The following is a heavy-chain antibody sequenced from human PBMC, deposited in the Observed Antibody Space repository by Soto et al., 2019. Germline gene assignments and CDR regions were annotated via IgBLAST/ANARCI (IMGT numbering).Heavy chain of an antibody. J-gene: IGHJ4*02. CDR1: GFTFNNYA. CDR3: AREYSSAWKTSDY. D-gene: IGHD6-19*01. CDR2: ISDIGGNT. V-gene: IGHV3-23*01. Sequence: GGSLRLSCAASGFTFNNYAMSWVRQAPGKGLEWVSGISDIGGNTYYADSVKGRFTISRDNSKNTLFLQMNSLRAEDTAVYYCAREYSSAWKTSDYWGQGTLVTVSS.